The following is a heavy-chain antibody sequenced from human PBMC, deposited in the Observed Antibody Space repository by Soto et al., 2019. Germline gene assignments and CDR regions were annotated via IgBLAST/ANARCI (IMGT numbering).Heavy chain of an antibody. V-gene: IGHV3-15*07. J-gene: IGHJ4*01. CDR2: IKSKNDGGTT. D-gene: IGHD2-15*01. Sequence: PGGFLRLSCAASGFTFITAWMNWVRQAPGKGLEWVGRIKSKNDGGTTDYAAPVKGRFTISRDDSKNTVYLQMNSLRTEDTALYYCDADLPGHGGGYEFDYWGQGTPVTVSS. CDR1: GFTFITAW. CDR3: DADLPGHGGGYEFDY.